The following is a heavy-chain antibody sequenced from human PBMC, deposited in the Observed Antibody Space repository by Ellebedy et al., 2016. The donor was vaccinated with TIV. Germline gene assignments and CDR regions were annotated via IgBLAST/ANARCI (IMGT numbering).Heavy chain of an antibody. Sequence: GGSLRLXXAASGSTFSTYDMHWFRLAPGKGLEWVASISYHGSNKYHTDSVKGRFTVSRDNAKNTLYLQMNNLRGDDTAVYYCANLGRGHSNGFYYYAVDVWGQGTTVTVSS. CDR3: ANLGRGHSNGFYYYAVDV. D-gene: IGHD5-18*01. V-gene: IGHV3-30*18. J-gene: IGHJ6*02. CDR1: GSTFSTYD. CDR2: ISYHGSNK.